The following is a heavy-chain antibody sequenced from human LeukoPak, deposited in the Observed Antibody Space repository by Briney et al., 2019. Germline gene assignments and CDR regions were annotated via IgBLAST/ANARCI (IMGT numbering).Heavy chain of an antibody. CDR1: GFTFSSFA. D-gene: IGHD6-19*01. V-gene: IGHV3-23*01. CDR3: AKGSGWYV. J-gene: IGHJ4*02. Sequence: GGSLRLSCAASGFTFSSFAMTWVRQAPGKGLEWVSVIITGGGTTDYADSVKGRFTISRDNSKNTLYLQMNSLRAEDTAVYYCAKGSGWYVWGQGTLVTVSS. CDR2: IITGGGTT.